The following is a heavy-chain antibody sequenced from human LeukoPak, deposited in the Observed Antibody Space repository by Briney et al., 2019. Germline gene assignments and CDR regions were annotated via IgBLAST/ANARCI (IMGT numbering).Heavy chain of an antibody. D-gene: IGHD3-22*01. CDR3: ARGIYRGNYYDSSGYLDY. CDR1: GGTFSSYA. CDR2: IIPIFGTA. J-gene: IGHJ4*02. Sequence: GASVKVSCKASGGTFSSYAISWVRQAPGQGLEWMGGIIPIFGTANYAQKFQGRVTITADESTSTAYMELSSLRSEDTAVYYCARGIYRGNYYDSSGYLDYWGQGTLVTVSS. V-gene: IGHV1-69*01.